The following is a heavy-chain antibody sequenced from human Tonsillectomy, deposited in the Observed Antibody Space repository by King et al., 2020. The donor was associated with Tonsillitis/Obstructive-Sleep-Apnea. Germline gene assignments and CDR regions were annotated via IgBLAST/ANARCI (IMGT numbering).Heavy chain of an antibody. CDR2: TRNKANSYTT. V-gene: IGHV3-72*01. CDR3: ARHWEL. J-gene: IGHJ4*02. D-gene: IGHD3-10*01. Sequence: VQLVESGGGLVQPGGSLRLSCAASGFTFSDHYMDWVRQAPGKGLEWVGRTRNKANSYTTEYAASVKGRLTISRDDSKNSLYLQMNSLKTEDTAVYYCARHWELRGQGTLVTVSS. CDR1: GFTFSDHY.